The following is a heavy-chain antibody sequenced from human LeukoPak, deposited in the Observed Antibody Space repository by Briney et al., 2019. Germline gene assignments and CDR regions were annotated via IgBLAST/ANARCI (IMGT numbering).Heavy chain of an antibody. Sequence: GGSLRLSCAASGFTFSCYGMTWVRQAPGKGLEWVPYISSRSSYIYYADSVKGRFTISRDNAKNSLYLQMNSLRAEDTALYYCARRGGDDPGTLDYYYYYMDVWGKGTTVTVSS. CDR2: ISSRSSYI. D-gene: IGHD3-16*01. CDR1: GFTFSCYG. CDR3: ARRGGDDPGTLDYYYYYMDV. J-gene: IGHJ6*03. V-gene: IGHV3-21*04.